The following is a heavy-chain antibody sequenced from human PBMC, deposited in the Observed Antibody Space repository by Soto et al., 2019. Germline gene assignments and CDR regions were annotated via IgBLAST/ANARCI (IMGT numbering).Heavy chain of an antibody. CDR2: IIPIFGTA. D-gene: IGHD3-22*01. J-gene: IGHJ6*02. V-gene: IGHV1-69*13. CDR1: GGTFSSYA. CDR3: ARDSSGSLRYYGMDV. Sequence: SVKVSCKASGGTFSSYAISWVRQAPGQGLEWMGGIIPIFGTANYAQNSQGRVTITADESTSTAYMELSSLRSEDTAVYYCARDSSGSLRYYGMDVWGQGTTVTVSS.